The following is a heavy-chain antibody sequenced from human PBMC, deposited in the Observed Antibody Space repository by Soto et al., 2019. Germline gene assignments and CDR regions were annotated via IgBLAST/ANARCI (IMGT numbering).Heavy chain of an antibody. D-gene: IGHD1-26*01. V-gene: IGHV4-30-2*01. J-gene: IGHJ5*02. CDR1: DGKICSLGCS. Sequence: VSDGKICSLGCSWSWIRQPPGKGLEWIGYIYHSGSTYYNPSLKSRVTISVDRSKNQFSLKLSSVTAADTAVYYCARTPTPWGQGTLVTVSS. CDR2: IYHSGST. CDR3: ARTPTP.